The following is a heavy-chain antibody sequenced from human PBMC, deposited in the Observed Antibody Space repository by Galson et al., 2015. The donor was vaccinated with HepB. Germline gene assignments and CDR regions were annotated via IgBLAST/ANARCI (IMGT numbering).Heavy chain of an antibody. D-gene: IGHD3-22*01. CDR1: GFTFSRYE. CDR2: ISSGGGHR. V-gene: IGHV3-48*03. Sequence: SLRLSCAASGFTFSRYEMNWVRQAPGKGLEWVSYISSGGGHRYYADSVKGRFTISRDNAKNSLYLQINSLRAEDTAVYYCARDDSSGYYPDYWGQGTLVTVSS. CDR3: ARDDSSGYYPDY. J-gene: IGHJ4*02.